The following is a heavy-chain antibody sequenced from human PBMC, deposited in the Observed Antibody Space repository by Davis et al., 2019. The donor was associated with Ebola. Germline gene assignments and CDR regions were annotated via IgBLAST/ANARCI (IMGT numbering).Heavy chain of an antibody. CDR1: GFTFSSYD. CDR2: ISWNSGSI. Sequence: GGSLRLSCTASGFTFSSYDMNWVRQAPGKGLEWVSGISWNSGSIGYADSVKGRFTISRDNAKNALYLQMNSLRAEDTALYYCAKGRYQLLLSPGMDVWGQGTTVTVSS. J-gene: IGHJ6*02. CDR3: AKGRYQLLLSPGMDV. V-gene: IGHV3-9*01. D-gene: IGHD2-2*01.